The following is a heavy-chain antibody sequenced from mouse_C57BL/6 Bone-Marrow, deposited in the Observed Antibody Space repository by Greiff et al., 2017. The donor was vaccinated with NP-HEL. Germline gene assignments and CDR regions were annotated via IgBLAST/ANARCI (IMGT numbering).Heavy chain of an antibody. CDR2: INPNNGGT. Sequence: EVKLQQSGPELVKPGASVKISCTASGYTFTDYYMNWVKQSHGKSLEWIGDINPNNGGTSYNQKLKGKATLTVDKSSSTAYMELRSLTSEDSAVYYCARFYYSNRYAMDYWGQGTSVTVSS. J-gene: IGHJ4*01. CDR1: GYTFTDYY. CDR3: ARFYYSNRYAMDY. V-gene: IGHV1-26*01. D-gene: IGHD2-5*01.